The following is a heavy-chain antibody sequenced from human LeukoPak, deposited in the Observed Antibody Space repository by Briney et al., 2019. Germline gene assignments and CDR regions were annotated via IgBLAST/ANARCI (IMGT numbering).Heavy chain of an antibody. Sequence: SETLSLACSVSGGSISSSNYYWGWIRRPPGQGLEWIGSIYYSGTTYYNPSLKSRVTISVDTSKNQFSLKLSSVTAADTAVYYCARLGYCSGGSCYSFRKEQFWGQGTLVTVSS. J-gene: IGHJ4*02. CDR2: IYYSGTT. CDR1: GGSISSSNYY. CDR3: ARLGYCSGGSCYSFRKEQF. D-gene: IGHD2-15*01. V-gene: IGHV4-39*01.